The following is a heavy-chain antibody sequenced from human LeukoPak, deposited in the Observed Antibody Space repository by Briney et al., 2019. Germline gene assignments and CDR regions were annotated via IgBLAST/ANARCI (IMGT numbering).Heavy chain of an antibody. CDR3: LVTLGY. J-gene: IGHJ4*02. D-gene: IGHD3-9*01. CDR1: GFTFTSYS. Sequence: PGGSLRLSCAASGFTFTSYSMNWVRQAPGKGLEWVSSISSSSSYIYYAGSVKGRFTISRDNAKNSLYLQMNSLKTEDTAVYYCLVTLGYWGQGTLVTVSS. CDR2: ISSSSSYI. V-gene: IGHV3-21*03.